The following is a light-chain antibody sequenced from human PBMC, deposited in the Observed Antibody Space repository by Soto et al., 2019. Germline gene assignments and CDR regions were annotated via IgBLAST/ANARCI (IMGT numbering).Light chain of an antibody. CDR2: GVT. Sequence: QSALTQPASVSGSPGQSITISCTGTSSDVGGYNYVSWYQQHPGQAPKLMIYGVTNRPSGISNRFSGSKSGNTASLTISGLQAEDEADYYCSSLTSSSTSVLFGGGTKVTVL. V-gene: IGLV2-14*01. CDR3: SSLTSSSTSVL. CDR1: SSDVGGYNY. J-gene: IGLJ2*01.